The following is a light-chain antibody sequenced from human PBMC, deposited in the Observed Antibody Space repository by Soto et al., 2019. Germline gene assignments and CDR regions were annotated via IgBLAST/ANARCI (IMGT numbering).Light chain of an antibody. CDR2: SAS. CDR3: QHSGT. Sequence: EIVVTQSPVTLSLSPGERATLSCRASPSVSRNYLGWYQQKPGQAHRLLIYSASNRATGIPDRFSGSGSETDFTLTISRLEPEDFSVYYCQHSGTFGQGTKLEIK. V-gene: IGKV3-20*01. J-gene: IGKJ2*02. CDR1: PSVSRNY.